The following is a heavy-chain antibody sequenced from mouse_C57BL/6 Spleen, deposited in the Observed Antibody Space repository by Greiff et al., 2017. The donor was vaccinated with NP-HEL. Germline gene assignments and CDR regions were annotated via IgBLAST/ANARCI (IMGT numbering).Heavy chain of an antibody. Sequence: VQLQQSGPELVKPGASVKISCKASGYAFSSSWMNWVKQRPGKGLEWIGRIYPGDGDTNYNGKFKGKATLTADKSSSTAYMQLSSLTSEDAAVYFCARWGMYDGSSYLYYFDYWGQGTTLTVSS. CDR3: ARWGMYDGSSYLYYFDY. CDR1: GYAFSSSW. D-gene: IGHD1-1*01. CDR2: IYPGDGDT. J-gene: IGHJ2*01. V-gene: IGHV1-82*01.